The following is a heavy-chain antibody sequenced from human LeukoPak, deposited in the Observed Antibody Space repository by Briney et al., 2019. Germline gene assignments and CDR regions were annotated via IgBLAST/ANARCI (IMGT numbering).Heavy chain of an antibody. Sequence: GESLKISCKGSGYSFTTHWIGWVRQMPGKGLEWMGIIYPGDSDTRYSPSFQGQVTISADKSINTAYLQWSSLKASDTAMYYCARLCKGHVRGWFDYWGQGALVTVSS. V-gene: IGHV5-51*01. CDR2: IYPGDSDT. CDR1: GYSFTTHW. CDR3: ARLCKGHVRGWFDY. J-gene: IGHJ4*02. D-gene: IGHD3-10*02.